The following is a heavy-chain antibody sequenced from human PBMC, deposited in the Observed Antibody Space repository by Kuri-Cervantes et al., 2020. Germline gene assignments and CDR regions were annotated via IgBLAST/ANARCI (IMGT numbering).Heavy chain of an antibody. CDR1: GYTFTSYY. CDR2: INPSGGST. D-gene: IGHD6-13*01. J-gene: IGHJ6*02. V-gene: IGHV1-46*01. CDR3: ARGGVAAAGTVTYYYYYGMGV. Sequence: ASVKVSCKASGYTFTSYYMHWVRQAPGQGLEWMGIINPSGGSTSYAQKFQGRVTMTRDTSTSTVYMELSSLRSEDTAVYYCARGGVAAAGTVTYYYYYGMGVWGQGTTVTVSS.